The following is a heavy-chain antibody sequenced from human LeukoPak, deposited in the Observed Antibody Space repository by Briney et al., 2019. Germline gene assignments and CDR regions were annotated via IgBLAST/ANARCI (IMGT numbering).Heavy chain of an antibody. Sequence: SVKVSCKASGGTFSRYAISWVRQAPGQGLEWRGGIIPIFGTANYAQKFQGRVTITADESTSTAYMELSSLRSEDTAVYYCARAPGQLERTFARAFDIWGQGTMVTVSS. CDR3: ARAPGQLERTFARAFDI. CDR2: IIPIFGTA. CDR1: GGTFSRYA. D-gene: IGHD1-1*01. J-gene: IGHJ3*02. V-gene: IGHV1-69*13.